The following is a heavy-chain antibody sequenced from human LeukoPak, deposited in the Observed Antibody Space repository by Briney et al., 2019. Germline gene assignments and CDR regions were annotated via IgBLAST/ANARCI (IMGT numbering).Heavy chain of an antibody. V-gene: IGHV1-69*01. CDR1: GGTFSNYA. D-gene: IGHD6-13*01. CDR3: ARDQFPSYGYSSSRVYSYGFDY. J-gene: IGHJ4*02. Sequence: SVKVSCKASGGTFSNYAISWVRQAPGQGLEWMGGIIPIFGTVNYAQKFQDRVTITADESTTAYMELSSLRSEDTAVYYCARDQFPSYGYSSSRVYSYGFDYWGQGTLVTVSS. CDR2: IIPIFGTV.